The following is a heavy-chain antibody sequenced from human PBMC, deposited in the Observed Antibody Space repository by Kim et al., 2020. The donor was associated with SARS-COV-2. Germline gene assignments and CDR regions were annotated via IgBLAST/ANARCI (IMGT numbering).Heavy chain of an antibody. CDR3: ARNEDVAAAVGVTAPGY. Sequence: GGSLRLSCAASGFTFSSYSMNWVRQAPGKGLEWVSSISSSSSYIYYADSVKGRFTISRDNAKNSLYLQMNSLRAEDTAVYYCARNEDVAAAVGVTAPGYWGQGTLVTVSS. CDR2: ISSSSSYI. V-gene: IGHV3-21*01. D-gene: IGHD6-13*01. J-gene: IGHJ4*02. CDR1: GFTFSSYS.